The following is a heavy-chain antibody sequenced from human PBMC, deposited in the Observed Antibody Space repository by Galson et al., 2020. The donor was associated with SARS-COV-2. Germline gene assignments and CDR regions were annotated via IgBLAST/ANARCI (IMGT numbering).Heavy chain of an antibody. CDR2: LSDSGDRT. V-gene: IGHV3-23*01. CDR1: GFTFSRCD. J-gene: IGHJ4*02. CDR3: AKLSTTVTAGGDYSFPF. D-gene: IGHD4-17*01. Sequence: GGSLRLSCAASGFTFSRCDMSWVRQAPGKGLEWVSALSDSGDRTYYADSVKGRFTISRDNSKNTLHLQMNSLRADDTAVYYCAKLSTTVTAGGDYSFPFWGQGSLVTVSS.